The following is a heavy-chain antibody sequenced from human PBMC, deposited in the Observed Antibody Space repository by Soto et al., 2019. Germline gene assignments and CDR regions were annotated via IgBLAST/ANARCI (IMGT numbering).Heavy chain of an antibody. Sequence: AASVKVSCKASGGTFSSYAISWVRQAPGQGLEWMGGIIPIFGTANYAQKFQGRVTITADKSTSTAYMELSSLRSEDTAVYYCARDRVGYCSGGSCYPQGYYYYGMDVWGQGTTVTVSS. J-gene: IGHJ6*02. CDR2: IIPIFGTA. CDR1: GGTFSSYA. D-gene: IGHD2-15*01. V-gene: IGHV1-69*06. CDR3: ARDRVGYCSGGSCYPQGYYYYGMDV.